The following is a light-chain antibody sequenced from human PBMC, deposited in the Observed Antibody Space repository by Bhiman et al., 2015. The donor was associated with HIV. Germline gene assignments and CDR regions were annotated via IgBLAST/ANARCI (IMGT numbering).Light chain of an antibody. CDR1: SSDVGDYNY. J-gene: IGLJ1*01. CDR2: AVT. V-gene: IGLV2-11*01. Sequence: QSALTQPRSVSGSPGQSVTISCTGTSSDVGDYNYVSWYQQHPGKAPKLIVYAVTQRPSGVPDRFSGSKSGNTASLTISGLQAEDEADYYCSSYTSSNTYVFGTGTKVTVL. CDR3: SSYTSSNTYV.